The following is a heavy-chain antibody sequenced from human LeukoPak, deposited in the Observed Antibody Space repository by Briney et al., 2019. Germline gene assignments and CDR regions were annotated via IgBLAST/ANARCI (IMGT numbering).Heavy chain of an antibody. CDR1: GGTFSSYA. D-gene: IGHD5-18*01. J-gene: IGHJ3*02. CDR3: ARDTAMVNDAFDI. CDR2: IIPILGIA. V-gene: IGHV1-69*04. Sequence: SVKVSCKASGGTFSSYAISWVRQAPGQGLEWMGRIIPILGIANYAQKFQGRVTITADESTSTAYMELSSLRSEDTAVYYCARDTAMVNDAFDIWGQGTMVTVSS.